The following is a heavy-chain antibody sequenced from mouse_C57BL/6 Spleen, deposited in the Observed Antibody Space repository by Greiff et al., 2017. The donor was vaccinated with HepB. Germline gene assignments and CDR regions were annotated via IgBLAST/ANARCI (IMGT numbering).Heavy chain of an antibody. CDR3: ARRGYWYFDV. CDR2: IRNKANGYTT. CDR1: GFTFTDYY. Sequence: EVNVVESGGGLVQPGGSLSLSCAASGFTFTDYYMSWVRQPPGKALEWLGFIRNKANGYTTEYSASVKGRFTISRDNSQSILYLQMNALRAEDSATYYCARRGYWYFDVWGTGTTVTVSS. J-gene: IGHJ1*03. V-gene: IGHV7-3*01.